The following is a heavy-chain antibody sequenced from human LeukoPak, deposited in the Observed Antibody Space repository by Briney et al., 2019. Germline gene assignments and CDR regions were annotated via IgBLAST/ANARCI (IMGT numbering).Heavy chain of an antibody. V-gene: IGHV1-69*05. D-gene: IGHD1-14*01. J-gene: IGHJ6*03. Sequence: SVKVSCKASGGTFSSYAISWVRQAPGQGLEWMGGIIPIFGTANYAQKFQGRVTTTTDESTSTAYMELSSLRSDDTAVYYCARYTGFLYYMDVWGKGTTVTVSS. CDR2: IIPIFGTA. CDR1: GGTFSSYA. CDR3: ARYTGFLYYMDV.